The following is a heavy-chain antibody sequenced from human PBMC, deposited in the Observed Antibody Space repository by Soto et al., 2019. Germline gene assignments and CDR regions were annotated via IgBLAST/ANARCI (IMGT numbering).Heavy chain of an antibody. D-gene: IGHD3-22*01. Sequence: GGSLRLSCTASGFTFGDYAMSWFRQAPGKGLEWVGFIRSKAYGGTTEYAASVKGRFTISRDDSKSIAYLQMNSLKTEDTAVYYCTRKKNNYYDSSGYYLVFDYWGQGTLVTVSS. CDR2: IRSKAYGGTT. V-gene: IGHV3-49*03. CDR1: GFTFGDYA. J-gene: IGHJ4*02. CDR3: TRKKNNYYDSSGYYLVFDY.